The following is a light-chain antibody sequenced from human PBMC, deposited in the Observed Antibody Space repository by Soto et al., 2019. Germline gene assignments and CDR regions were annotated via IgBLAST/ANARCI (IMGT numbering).Light chain of an antibody. CDR3: LQYTSYPLT. J-gene: IGKJ4*01. Sequence: DIEMTQSPSSLSASMGDRVTITCRASQAVDTDLAWFQQKPGQAPKSLIYATSRLQSGVPPSFSGSGSGTEFTLTITSLQPDDFGTSYCLQYTSYPLTFGGGTTVE. CDR1: QAVDTD. CDR2: ATS. V-gene: IGKV1-16*01.